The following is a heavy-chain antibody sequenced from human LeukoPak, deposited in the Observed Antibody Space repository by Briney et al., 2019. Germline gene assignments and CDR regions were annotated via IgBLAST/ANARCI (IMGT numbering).Heavy chain of an antibody. CDR3: SWIRGALGYYYMDV. D-gene: IGHD3-10*01. J-gene: IGHJ6*03. V-gene: IGHV3-15*01. CDR2: IKSKGSGGTA. CDR1: GLPFSDAW. Sequence: NTGGSLRLSCIVSGLPFSDAWVSWVRQAPGKGLEWVGRIKSKGSGGTADYGAPVKDRFAISRDDLENTVYLQMSSLKTEDTAVYYCSWIRGALGYYYMDVWGKGTPVTISS.